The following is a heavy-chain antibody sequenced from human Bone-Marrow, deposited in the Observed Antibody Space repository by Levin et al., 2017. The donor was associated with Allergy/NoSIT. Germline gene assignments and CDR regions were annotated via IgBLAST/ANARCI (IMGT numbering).Heavy chain of an antibody. D-gene: IGHD6-19*01. Sequence: GGSLRLSCAVSGFNLRTYSMNWVRQAPGKGLEWVSYITSTTSIIYYADSVKGRFTISRDYAENSLSLQMNSLRAEDTAVYYCARGSSSGWNYWGQGVLVTVSS. CDR3: ARGSSSGWNY. J-gene: IGHJ4*02. CDR1: GFNLRTYS. V-gene: IGHV3-48*04. CDR2: ITSTTSII.